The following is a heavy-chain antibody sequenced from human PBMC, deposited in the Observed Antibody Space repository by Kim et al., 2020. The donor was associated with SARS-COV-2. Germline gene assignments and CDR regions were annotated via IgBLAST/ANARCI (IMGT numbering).Heavy chain of an antibody. D-gene: IGHD3-10*01. CDR2: MNPNSGNT. J-gene: IGHJ4*02. V-gene: IGHV1-8*01. CDR1: GYTFTSYD. Sequence: ASVKVSCKASGYTFTSYDINWVRQATGQGLEWMGWMNPNSGNTGYAQKFQGRVTMTRNTSISTAYMELSSLRSEDTAVYYCARGSVLLRREATIGYWGQGTLVTVSS. CDR3: ARGSVLLRREATIGY.